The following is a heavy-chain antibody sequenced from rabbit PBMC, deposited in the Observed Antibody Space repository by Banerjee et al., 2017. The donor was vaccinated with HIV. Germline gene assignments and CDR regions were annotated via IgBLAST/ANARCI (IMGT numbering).Heavy chain of an antibody. Sequence: QSLEESGGDLVKPGASLTLTCTASGFSFSSSYYMCWVRQAPGKGLEWIACIAAGSSGSTYYAIWAKGRFTVSKTSSTTVTLQMTSLTAADTATYFCARDAGYAGSNLRGPGTLVTVS. J-gene: IGHJ4*01. CDR3: ARDAGYAGSNL. D-gene: IGHD4-2*01. V-gene: IGHV1S40*01. CDR2: IAAGSSGST. CDR1: GFSFSSSYY.